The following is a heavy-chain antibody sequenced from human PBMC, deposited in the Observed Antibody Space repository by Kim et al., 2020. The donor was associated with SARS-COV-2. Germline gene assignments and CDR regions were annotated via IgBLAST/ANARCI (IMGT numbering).Heavy chain of an antibody. Sequence: GGSLRLSCTASGFTFRGYGMHWVRQAPGKGLEWVAVMSCDGSNKYYGDSVRGRFTISRDNSKNTLDLQMNSLRVEDTAVYYCAIGFGGWFDRSGQAYGMDVWGEGTTVPVSS. J-gene: IGHJ6*04. CDR3: AIGFGGWFDRSGQAYGMDV. D-gene: IGHD3-22*01. CDR2: MSCDGSNK. CDR1: GFTFRGYG. V-gene: IGHV3-30*03.